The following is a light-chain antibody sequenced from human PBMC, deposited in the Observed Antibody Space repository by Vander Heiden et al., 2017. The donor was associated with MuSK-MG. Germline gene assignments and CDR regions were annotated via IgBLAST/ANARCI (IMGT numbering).Light chain of an antibody. CDR1: SGTIANND. J-gene: IGLJ3*02. CDR2: VNK. V-gene: IGLV6-57*01. CDR3: KSYDSVAGV. Sequence: NFILTQPHSVSESPGMTVTISCTRSSGTIANNDVQWYQQRPGSSPTTVIVVNKRRPSGVPDRFAASIDSSYTSEPPHSSGLKTEDDADDYSKSYDSVAGVFGGGTKLTVL.